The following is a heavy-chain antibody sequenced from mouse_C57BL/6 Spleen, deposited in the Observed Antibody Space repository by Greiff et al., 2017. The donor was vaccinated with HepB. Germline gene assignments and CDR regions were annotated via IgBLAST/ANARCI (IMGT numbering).Heavy chain of an antibody. D-gene: IGHD2-1*01. CDR3: AEIYYGNYEY. CDR2: INPSTGGT. Sequence: EVQVVESGPELVKPGASVKISCKASGYSFTGYYMNWVKQSPEKSLEWIGEINPSTGGTTYNQKFKAKATLTVDKSSSTAYMQLKSLTSEDSAVYYCAEIYYGNYEYWGQGTTLTVSS. J-gene: IGHJ2*01. CDR1: GYSFTGYY. V-gene: IGHV1-42*01.